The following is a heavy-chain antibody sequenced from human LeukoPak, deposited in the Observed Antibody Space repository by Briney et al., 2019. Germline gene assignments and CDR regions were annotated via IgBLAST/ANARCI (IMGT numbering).Heavy chain of an antibody. CDR2: IKEDGSKN. Sequence: GGSLTLSCAASGFTFRTFCMAWVRQAPRRGLEWVANIKEDGSKNYYVDSVKGRFTISRDNAKNSLYLKMNSLRAEDTAVYYCARIYHFEKGGRYRHFDYWGQGTLVTVSS. CDR1: GFTFRTFC. CDR3: ARIYHFEKGGRYRHFDY. J-gene: IGHJ4*02. D-gene: IGHD2-15*01. V-gene: IGHV3-7*01.